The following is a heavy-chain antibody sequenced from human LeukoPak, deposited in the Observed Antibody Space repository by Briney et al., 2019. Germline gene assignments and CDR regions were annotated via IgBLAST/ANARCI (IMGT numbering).Heavy chain of an antibody. J-gene: IGHJ4*02. CDR2: ISSGGGTI. CDR3: AKIPRGMIQGVYFDF. V-gene: IGHV3-11*01. CDR1: GFTFSDYF. Sequence: GRSLRLSCATSGFTFSDYFMSWIRQAPGKGLEWLSYISSGGGTIFYADSVKGRFTISRDNANNSLYLQMNSLRADDTAVYYCAKIPRGMIQGVYFDFWGQGTLVTVSS. D-gene: IGHD3-10*01.